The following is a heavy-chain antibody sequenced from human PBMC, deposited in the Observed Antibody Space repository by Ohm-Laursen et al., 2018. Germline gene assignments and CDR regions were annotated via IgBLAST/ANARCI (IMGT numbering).Heavy chain of an antibody. D-gene: IGHD4-17*01. CDR3: ARDPYGDYGGFDY. J-gene: IGHJ4*02. Sequence: TLSLTWSVSGGSISNYYWSWIRQPPGKGLEWIGYIYYSGSTNYNPSLKSRVTISVYTSKNQFSLKVTSVTAADTAVYYCARDPYGDYGGFDYWGQGTLVTVSS. CDR2: IYYSGST. CDR1: GGSISNYY. V-gene: IGHV4-59*01.